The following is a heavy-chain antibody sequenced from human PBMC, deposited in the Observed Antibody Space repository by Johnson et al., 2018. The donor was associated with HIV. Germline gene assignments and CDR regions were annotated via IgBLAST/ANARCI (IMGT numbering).Heavy chain of an antibody. D-gene: IGHD3-22*01. CDR2: IWYDGSNK. CDR3: AKVSAYYDSSGYDDALDI. J-gene: IGHJ3*02. CDR1: GFTFSSYG. Sequence: VQLVESGGGVVQPGRSLRLSCAASGFTFSSYGMHWVRQAPGKGLEWVAVIWYDGSNKYYADSGKGRFTISRDNSKNTLYLQMKSLRAKDTAVYYCAKVSAYYDSSGYDDALDIWGQGTMVTVSS. V-gene: IGHV3-33*06.